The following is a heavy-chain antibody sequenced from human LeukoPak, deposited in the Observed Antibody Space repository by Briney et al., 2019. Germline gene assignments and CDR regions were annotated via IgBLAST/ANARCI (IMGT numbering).Heavy chain of an antibody. D-gene: IGHD3-22*01. J-gene: IGHJ4*02. V-gene: IGHV4-39*07. CDR1: GGSISRSSYY. Sequence: PSETLSLTCTVSGGSISRSSYYWGWIRQPPGKGLEWIGSIYYSGSTNYNPSLKSRVTISVDTSKNQFSLKLSSVTAADTAVYYCARVRDYDSSGYYYDYWGQGTLVTVSS. CDR3: ARVRDYDSSGYYYDY. CDR2: IYYSGST.